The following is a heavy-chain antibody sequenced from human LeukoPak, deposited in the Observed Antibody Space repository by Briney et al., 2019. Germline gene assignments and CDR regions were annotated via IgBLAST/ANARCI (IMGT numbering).Heavy chain of an antibody. D-gene: IGHD6-19*01. J-gene: IGHJ4*02. Sequence: GGSLRLSCAASGLTVSSDCGSWVRQAPGEGREWGSVLYGSGDTDYADSVKGRFTISRYSSKNTVYIQVNSLRVEETSVYYCASVYNNGWYVDYWGQGTLVTVSS. CDR2: LYGSGDT. V-gene: IGHV3-66*01. CDR3: ASVYNNGWYVDY. CDR1: GLTVSSDC.